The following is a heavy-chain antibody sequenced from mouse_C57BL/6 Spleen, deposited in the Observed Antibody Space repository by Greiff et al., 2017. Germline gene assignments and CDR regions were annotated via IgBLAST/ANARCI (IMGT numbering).Heavy chain of an antibody. V-gene: IGHV1-15*01. D-gene: IGHD1-1*01. CDR1: GYTFTDYE. CDR2: IDPETGGT. CDR3: TRWTTPVGGYFDY. J-gene: IGHJ2*01. Sequence: QVQLQQSGAELVRPGASVTLSCKASGYTFTDYEMHWVKQTPVHGLEWIGAIDPETGGTAYNQKFKGKAILTADKSSSTAYMELRSLTSEDSAVYYCTRWTTPVGGYFDYWGQGTTLTVSS.